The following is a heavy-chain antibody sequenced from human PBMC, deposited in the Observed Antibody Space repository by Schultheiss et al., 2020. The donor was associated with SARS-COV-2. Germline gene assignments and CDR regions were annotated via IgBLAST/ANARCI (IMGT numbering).Heavy chain of an antibody. CDR2: IYYSGST. J-gene: IGHJ5*02. D-gene: IGHD2-15*01. V-gene: IGHV4-39*07. Sequence: SETLSLTCTVSGGSISSSSYYWGWIRQPPGKGLEWIGSIYYSGSTYYNPSLKSRVTISVDTSKNQFSLKLSSVTAADTAVYYCARRRKDIVDPWRFDPWGQGTLVTVSS. CDR1: GGSISSSSYY. CDR3: ARRRKDIVDPWRFDP.